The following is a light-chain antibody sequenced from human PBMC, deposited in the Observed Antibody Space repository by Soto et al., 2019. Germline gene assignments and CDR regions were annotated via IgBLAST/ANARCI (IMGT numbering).Light chain of an antibody. Sequence: EIVLTQSPGTLSLSPGERATLSCRASQSVSFNYLAWYQQKPGQAPRLLIYGASSRATGIPDRFSGSWSGTDFTLTISRLEPEDFAVYYCQQYGSSWFTFGPGTKVDIK. J-gene: IGKJ3*01. CDR2: GAS. V-gene: IGKV3-20*01. CDR1: QSVSFNY. CDR3: QQYGSSWFT.